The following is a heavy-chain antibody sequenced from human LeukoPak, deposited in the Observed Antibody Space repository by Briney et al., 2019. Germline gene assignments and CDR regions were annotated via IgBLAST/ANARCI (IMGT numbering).Heavy chain of an antibody. D-gene: IGHD6-13*01. Sequence: GASVKVSCKASGYTFTGYYMHWVRQAPGQGLEWMGWINPNSGGTNYAQKFQGRVTMTRDTSISTAYMELSRLRSDDTAVYYCARASGSSSMGGNFDYWGQGTLVTVSS. CDR3: ARASGSSSMGGNFDY. V-gene: IGHV1-2*02. CDR2: INPNSGGT. CDR1: GYTFTGYY. J-gene: IGHJ4*02.